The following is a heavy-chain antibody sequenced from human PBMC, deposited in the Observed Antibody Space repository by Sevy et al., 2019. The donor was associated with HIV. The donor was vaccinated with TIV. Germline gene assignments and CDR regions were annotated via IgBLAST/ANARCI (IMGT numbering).Heavy chain of an antibody. CDR1: GFTFSSYD. J-gene: IGHJ6*02. Sequence: GGSLRLSCAASGFTFSSYDMHWVRQAPGKGLEWVAIILHDGSYREYVDSVSGRFTMSRDNSKNTRYLQMNGLSIEDTAVYYCAKNRLPGGSYFSRHGLDVWGRGTTVTVSS. CDR3: AKNRLPGGSYFSRHGLDV. V-gene: IGHV3-30*18. CDR2: ILHDGSYR. D-gene: IGHD3-10*01.